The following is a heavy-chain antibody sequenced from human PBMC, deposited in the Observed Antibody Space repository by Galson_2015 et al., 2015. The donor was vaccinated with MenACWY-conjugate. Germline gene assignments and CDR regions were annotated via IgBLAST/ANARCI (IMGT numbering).Heavy chain of an antibody. V-gene: IGHV3-21*01. CDR2: ISSSSSYI. J-gene: IGHJ3*02. D-gene: IGHD3-10*01. Sequence: SLRLSCAASGFTFSSYSMNWVRQAPGKGLEWVSSISSSSSYIYYADSVKGRFTISRDNAKNSLYLQMNSLRAEDTAVYYCAREVERYYYGSGSYNAFDIWGQGTMVTVSS. CDR3: AREVERYYYGSGSYNAFDI. CDR1: GFTFSSYS.